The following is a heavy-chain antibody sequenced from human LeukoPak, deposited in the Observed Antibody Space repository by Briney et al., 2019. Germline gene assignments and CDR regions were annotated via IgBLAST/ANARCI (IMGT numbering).Heavy chain of an antibody. CDR2: IYYSGST. CDR1: GGSLSSYY. Sequence: SETLSLTCTVSGGSLSSYYWSWIRQPPGKGLEWIGYIYYSGSTNYNPSLKSRVTMSVDTSKNQFSLKPSSVTAADTAVYYCARFSSIAAAFDYWGQGTLVTVSS. D-gene: IGHD6-13*01. CDR3: ARFSSIAAAFDY. V-gene: IGHV4-59*08. J-gene: IGHJ4*02.